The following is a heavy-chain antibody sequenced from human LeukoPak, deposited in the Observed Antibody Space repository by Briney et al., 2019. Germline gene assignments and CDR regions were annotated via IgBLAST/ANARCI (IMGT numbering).Heavy chain of an antibody. J-gene: IGHJ5*02. D-gene: IGHD2-2*01. V-gene: IGHV3-74*01. Sequence: GGSLRLSCAASGFTFSSYWMHWVRQAPGKGLVWVSRINSDGSSTSYADSVKGRFTISRDNAKNTLDLQMNSLRAADTAVYYCARERYQLLLNWFDPWGQGTLVTVSS. CDR1: GFTFSSYW. CDR2: INSDGSST. CDR3: ARERYQLLLNWFDP.